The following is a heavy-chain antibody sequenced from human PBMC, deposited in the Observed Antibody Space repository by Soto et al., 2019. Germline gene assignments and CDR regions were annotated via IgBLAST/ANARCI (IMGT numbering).Heavy chain of an antibody. CDR3: AKVPGGRRGVIIPRYYYYGMDV. V-gene: IGHV1-69*13. J-gene: IGHJ6*02. Sequence: SVKVSCKASGGTFSSYAISWVRQAPGQGLEWMGGIIPIFGTANYAQKFQGRVTITADESTSTAYMELNSLRAEDTAVYYCAKVPGGRRGVIIPRYYYYGMDVWGQGTTVTVSS. CDR1: GGTFSSYA. D-gene: IGHD3-10*01. CDR2: IIPIFGTA.